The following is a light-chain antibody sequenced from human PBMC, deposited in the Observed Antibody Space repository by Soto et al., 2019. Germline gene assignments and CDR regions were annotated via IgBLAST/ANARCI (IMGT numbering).Light chain of an antibody. CDR1: QSVSSN. CDR2: GAS. Sequence: EIVMTQSPATLSVSPGERATLSCRASQSVSSNLAWYQQKPGQAPRLLIYGASTRATGIPARFSGSGSGTEFTLTISSLQSEDFAVYYGQQYNNWPPGPFGQGTRLEIK. CDR3: QQYNNWPPGP. J-gene: IGKJ5*01. V-gene: IGKV3-15*01.